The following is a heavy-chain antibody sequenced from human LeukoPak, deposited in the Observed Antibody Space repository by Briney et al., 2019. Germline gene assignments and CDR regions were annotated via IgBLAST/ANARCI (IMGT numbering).Heavy chain of an antibody. V-gene: IGHV1-2*02. J-gene: IGHJ4*02. CDR2: INPNSGGT. Sequence: ASVKVSCKASGYTFTGYYMHWVRQAPGQGREWMGCINPNSGGTNYAQKFQGRVTMTRDTSISTAYMELSRLRSDDTAVYYCARAYPHYYGSGSYDYYFDYWGQGTLVTVSS. D-gene: IGHD3-10*01. CDR1: GYTFTGYY. CDR3: ARAYPHYYGSGSYDYYFDY.